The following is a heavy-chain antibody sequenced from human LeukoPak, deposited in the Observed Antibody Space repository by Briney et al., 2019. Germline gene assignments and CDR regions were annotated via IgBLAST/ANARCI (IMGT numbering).Heavy chain of an antibody. CDR2: INSDSSVT. J-gene: IGHJ4*02. D-gene: IGHD5-12*01. CDR3: ARDGSWIFDY. V-gene: IGHV3-48*01. CDR1: GFTFGSYS. Sequence: GGSLRLSCEASGFTFGSYSMNWVRQAPGKGLEWVSYINSDSSVTAYAASVKGRFTISRDNAKNSLYLQMNGLRAEDTAVYYCARDGSWIFDYWGQGTLVTVSS.